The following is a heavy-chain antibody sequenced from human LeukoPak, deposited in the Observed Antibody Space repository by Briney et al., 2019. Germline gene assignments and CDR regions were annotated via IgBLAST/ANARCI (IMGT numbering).Heavy chain of an antibody. V-gene: IGHV3-11*01. Sequence: GGSLRLSCVASGFNFSDYYMNWIRQSPGKGLEWISYMSSRSGIIYYADSVKGRFTISRDNARNSLYLQMNSLRVDDTAVYYCAKTQYPYSSSWYDAFDIWGQGTMVTVSS. J-gene: IGHJ3*02. CDR3: AKTQYPYSSSWYDAFDI. CDR1: GFNFSDYY. CDR2: MSSRSGII. D-gene: IGHD6-13*01.